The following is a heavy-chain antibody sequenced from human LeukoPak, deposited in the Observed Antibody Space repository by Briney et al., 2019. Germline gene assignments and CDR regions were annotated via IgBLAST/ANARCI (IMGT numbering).Heavy chain of an antibody. Sequence: SGGSLRLSCAASGFTVSSNYMSWVRQAPGKGLEWVSVIYSGGSTYYADSVKGRFTISRDNSKNTLYLQMNSLRGEGTAVYYCTSHFYDSGYFDYWGQGTLVTVSS. CDR1: GFTVSSNY. J-gene: IGHJ4*02. CDR3: TSHFYDSGYFDY. V-gene: IGHV3-53*01. D-gene: IGHD3-22*01. CDR2: IYSGGST.